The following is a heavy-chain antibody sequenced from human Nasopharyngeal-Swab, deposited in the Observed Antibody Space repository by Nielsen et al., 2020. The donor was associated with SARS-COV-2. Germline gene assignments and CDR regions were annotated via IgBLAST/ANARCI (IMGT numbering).Heavy chain of an antibody. CDR3: ARAGLPDAYYYYYGMDV. J-gene: IGHJ6*02. D-gene: IGHD3/OR15-3a*01. CDR2: IDPSDSYT. CDR1: GYSFTSYW. V-gene: IGHV5-10-1*01. Sequence: KVSCKGSGYSFTSYWIGWVRQMPGKGLEGMGRIDPSDSYTNYSPSFQGHVTISADKSISTAYLQWSSLKASDTAMYYCARAGLPDAYYYYYGMDVWGQGTTVTVSS.